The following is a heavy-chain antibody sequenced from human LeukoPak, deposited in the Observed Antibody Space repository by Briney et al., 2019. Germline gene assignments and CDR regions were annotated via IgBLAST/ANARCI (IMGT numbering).Heavy chain of an antibody. Sequence: ASVKVSCKVSGYTLTELSMHWVRQAPGERLEWMGGFDPEDGETIYAQKFQGRVTMTEDTSTDTAYMELSSLRSEDTAVYYCATGGGYSGYDYFDYWGQGTLVTLSS. J-gene: IGHJ4*02. CDR3: ATGGGYSGYDYFDY. D-gene: IGHD5-12*01. CDR1: GYTLTELS. CDR2: FDPEDGET. V-gene: IGHV1-24*01.